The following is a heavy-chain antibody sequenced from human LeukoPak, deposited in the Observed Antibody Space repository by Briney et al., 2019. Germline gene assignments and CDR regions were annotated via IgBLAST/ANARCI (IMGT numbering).Heavy chain of an antibody. CDR2: IYSGGST. J-gene: IGHJ4*02. CDR3: AKTRRYFFDY. Sequence: GGSLRLSCAASGFTFSSYSMNWVRQAPGKGLEWVSVIYSGGSTYYADSVKGRFTISRDNSKNTLYLQMNSLRAEDTAVYYCAKTRRYFFDYWGQGTLVTVSS. V-gene: IGHV3-66*01. CDR1: GFTFSSYS.